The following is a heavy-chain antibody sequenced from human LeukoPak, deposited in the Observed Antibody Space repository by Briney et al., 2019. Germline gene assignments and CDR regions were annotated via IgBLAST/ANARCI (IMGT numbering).Heavy chain of an antibody. D-gene: IGHD3-10*01. CDR3: ARCYGSGPYNWFGP. Sequence: SETLSLTCTVSGGSISSSSYYWGWIRQPPGKGLEWIGSIYYSGSTYYNPSLKSRVTISVDTSKNQFSLKLSSVTAADTAVYYCARCYGSGPYNWFGPWGQGTLVTVSS. J-gene: IGHJ5*02. CDR1: GGSISSSSYY. CDR2: IYYSGST. V-gene: IGHV4-39*07.